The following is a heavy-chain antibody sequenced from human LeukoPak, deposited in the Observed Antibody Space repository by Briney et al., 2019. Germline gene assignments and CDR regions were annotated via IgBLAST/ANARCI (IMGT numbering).Heavy chain of an antibody. CDR2: INPSGGST. CDR1: GYTFTSYY. V-gene: IGHV1-46*01. J-gene: IGHJ2*01. CDR3: ARDYDPGDRYFDL. Sequence: ASVKVSCKASGYTFTSYYMHWVRQAPGQGLEWMGIINPSGGSTSYAQKFQGRVTMTRDTSTSTVYMDLNSLRSEDTAVYYCARDYDPGDRYFDLWGRGTLVTVSS. D-gene: IGHD3-3*01.